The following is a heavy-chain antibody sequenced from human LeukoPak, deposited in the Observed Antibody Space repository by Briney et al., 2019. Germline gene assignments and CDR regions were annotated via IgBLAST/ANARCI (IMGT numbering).Heavy chain of an antibody. Sequence: PGGSLRLSCAASGFTFSSYWMSWVRQAPGKGLEWVANIKQDGSEKYYVDSVKGRFTISRDNSKNTLYLQMNSLRAEDTAVYYCAKGYDYVWGSYRPYYFDYWGQGTLVTVSS. CDR3: AKGYDYVWGSYRPYYFDY. J-gene: IGHJ4*02. CDR1: GFTFSSYW. V-gene: IGHV3-7*03. CDR2: IKQDGSEK. D-gene: IGHD3-16*02.